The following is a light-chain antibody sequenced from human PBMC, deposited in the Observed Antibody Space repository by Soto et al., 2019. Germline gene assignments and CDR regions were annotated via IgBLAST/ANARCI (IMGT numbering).Light chain of an antibody. CDR2: GAS. CDR1: QSVSGSY. Sequence: EIVLTQSPGTLSLSPGERATLSCRASQSVSGSYLAWYQQKPGQAPRLLIYGASSRATGIPDRFSGSGSGTDFTLTITRLEPEDCAVYYCQQYGSSPCTFGQGTKLEI. J-gene: IGKJ2*02. V-gene: IGKV3-20*01. CDR3: QQYGSSPCT.